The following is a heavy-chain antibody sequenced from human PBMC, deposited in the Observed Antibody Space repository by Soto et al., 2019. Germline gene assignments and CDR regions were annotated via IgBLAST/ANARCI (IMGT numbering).Heavy chain of an antibody. Sequence: QLQLQDSGPGLVKPSETLSLSCTVSGASISSSNYYWGWIRQPPGKGLEWIGSIYYSGNTYYNPSLKSRVTISVDTSKNHFSLRPSSVTAADTAVYYCARTGGYSLGTPFDYWGQGTLVTVSS. CDR1: GASISSSNYY. D-gene: IGHD3-16*01. V-gene: IGHV4-39*02. CDR3: ARTGGYSLGTPFDY. J-gene: IGHJ4*02. CDR2: IYYSGNT.